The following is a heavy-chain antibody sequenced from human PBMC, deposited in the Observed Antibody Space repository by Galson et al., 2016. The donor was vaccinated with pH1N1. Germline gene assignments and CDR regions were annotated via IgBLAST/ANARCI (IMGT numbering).Heavy chain of an antibody. CDR1: GDSLTHHW. CDR3: AGAKNPNSNWHDWFDP. V-gene: IGHV5-51*03. CDR2: NYPGDSDT. D-gene: IGHD4-11*01. Sequence: QSGAEVKKPGESLKISCQGSGDSLTHHWIAWVRQMSGKGLELLGTNYPGDSDTRYSPSFQGQVTISANKSFNTANLQWSSLKASDTAIYYCAGAKNPNSNWHDWFDPWGQGTLVAVSS. J-gene: IGHJ5*02.